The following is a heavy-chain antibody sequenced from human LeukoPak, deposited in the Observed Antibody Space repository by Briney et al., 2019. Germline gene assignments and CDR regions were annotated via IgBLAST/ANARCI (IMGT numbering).Heavy chain of an antibody. CDR3: ARREGFGELPTGYYGMDV. CDR2: IDPSDSYT. CDR1: GYSFTSYW. Sequence: KSGESLKISCKGSGYSFTSYWISWVRQMPGKGLEWMGRIDPSDSYTNYSPSFQGHVTISADKSISTAYLQWSSPKASDTAMYYCARREGFGELPTGYYGMDVWGQGTTVTVSS. J-gene: IGHJ6*02. D-gene: IGHD3-10*01. V-gene: IGHV5-10-1*01.